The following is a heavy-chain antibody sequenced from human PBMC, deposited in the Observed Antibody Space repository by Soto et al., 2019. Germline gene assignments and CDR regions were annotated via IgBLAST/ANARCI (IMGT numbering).Heavy chain of an antibody. Sequence: ASVKVSCKASGYTFTSYGISWVRQAPGQGLEWMGWISAYNGNTNYAQKLQGRVTMTTDTSTSTAYMELRSLRSDDTAVYYCARSHLKYYDFWSGHSDYWGQGTLVTVSS. CDR1: GYTFTSYG. V-gene: IGHV1-18*04. J-gene: IGHJ4*02. D-gene: IGHD3-3*01. CDR2: ISAYNGNT. CDR3: ARSHLKYYDFWSGHSDY.